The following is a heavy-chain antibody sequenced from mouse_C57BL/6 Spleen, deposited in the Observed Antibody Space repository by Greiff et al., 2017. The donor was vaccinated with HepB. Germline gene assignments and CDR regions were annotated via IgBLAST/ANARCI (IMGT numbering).Heavy chain of an antibody. Sequence: QVQLQQPGTELVMPGASVKLSCKASGYTFTSYWMHWVKQRPGQGLEWIGEIDPSDSYTNYNQKFKGKSTLTVDKSSSTAYMQLSSLTSEDSAVYYFARGHSNYPLDYWGQGTTLTVSS. D-gene: IGHD2-5*01. J-gene: IGHJ2*01. CDR3: ARGHSNYPLDY. CDR1: GYTFTSYW. V-gene: IGHV1-69*01. CDR2: IDPSDSYT.